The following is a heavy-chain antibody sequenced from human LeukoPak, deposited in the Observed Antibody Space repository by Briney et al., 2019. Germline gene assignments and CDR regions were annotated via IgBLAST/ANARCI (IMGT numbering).Heavy chain of an antibody. Sequence: PGRSLRLSCAASGFTFSSYGMHWVRQAPGRGLEWVTVISYDGSKKYYADSVKGRFTIYRDNSNNTLYLQMNSLRAEDTAVYLQMNSLRAEDTAVYYCARGEWSSSPFDSWGQGTLVTVSS. J-gene: IGHJ4*02. CDR1: GFTFSSYG. D-gene: IGHD6-6*01. CDR2: ISYDGSKK. V-gene: IGHV3-30*03. CDR3: MNSLRAEDTAVYYCARGEWSSSPFDS.